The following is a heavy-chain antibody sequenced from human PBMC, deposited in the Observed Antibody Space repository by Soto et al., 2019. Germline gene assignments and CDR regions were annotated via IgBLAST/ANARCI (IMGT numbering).Heavy chain of an antibody. Sequence: XGSLILSCAASGFTLSNYGMHWVLKAPGKGLEWVALISDAGSTKYYGDSVKGRFTVSRDNSKNTLYLQMNSLRPEDTAVYFCAKSSVLMARVDYGMDAWGQGNTVTVSS. D-gene: IGHD2-8*01. CDR2: ISDAGSTK. CDR3: AKSSVLMARVDYGMDA. J-gene: IGHJ6*02. V-gene: IGHV3-30*18. CDR1: GFTLSNYG.